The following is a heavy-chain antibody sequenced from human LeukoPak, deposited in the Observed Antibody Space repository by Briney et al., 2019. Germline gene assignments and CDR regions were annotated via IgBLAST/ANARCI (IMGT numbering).Heavy chain of an antibody. CDR2: IYGTRST. V-gene: IGHV4-38-2*01. Sequence: PSETLSLTCAVSGYPLGKNYYWGWIRQPPGKGLEWIGRIYGTRSTSYNPSLMNRVTTSVDTSRNHFSLQLTSVTAADTAVYYCARYDSRGSASTRFDYWGQGILVTISS. D-gene: IGHD3-16*01. J-gene: IGHJ4*02. CDR1: GYPLGKNYY. CDR3: ARYDSRGSASTRFDY.